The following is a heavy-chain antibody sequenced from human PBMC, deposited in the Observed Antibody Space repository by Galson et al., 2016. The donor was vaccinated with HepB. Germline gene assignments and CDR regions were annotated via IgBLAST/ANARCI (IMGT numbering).Heavy chain of an antibody. CDR1: GFIVSSNY. J-gene: IGHJ4*02. CDR3: TRGWIREYSSGNGGGNGGDH. V-gene: IGHV3-53*01. D-gene: IGHD2-21*01. CDR2: LYASGKT. Sequence: SLRLSCAASGFIVSSNYMHWVRQAPGNGLEWVSVLYASGKTYYADSVKGRFTISRDNSKNILFLQTNSLRAEDTAVYYCTRGWIREYSSGNGGGNGGDHWGQGTLVTVSS.